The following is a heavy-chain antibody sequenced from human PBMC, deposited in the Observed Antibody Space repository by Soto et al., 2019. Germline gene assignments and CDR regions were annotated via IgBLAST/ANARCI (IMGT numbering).Heavy chain of an antibody. J-gene: IGHJ5*02. CDR3: ARDRDLIDYDYVWGSYRNNWFDP. V-gene: IGHV4-4*02. D-gene: IGHD3-16*02. CDR2: IYHSGST. CDR1: GGSISSSNW. Sequence: SETLSLTCAVSGGSISSSNWWSWVRQPPGKGLEWIGEIYHSGSTNHNPSLKSRVTISVDKSKNQFSLKLSSVTAADTAVYYCARDRDLIDYDYVWGSYRNNWFDPWGQGTLVTVSS.